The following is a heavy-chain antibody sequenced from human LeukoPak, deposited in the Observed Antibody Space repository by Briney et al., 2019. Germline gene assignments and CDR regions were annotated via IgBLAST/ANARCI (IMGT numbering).Heavy chain of an antibody. V-gene: IGHV4-59*01. J-gene: IGHJ4*02. CDR1: GGSINNYY. Sequence: SETLSLTCTVSGGSINNYYWTWIRQPPGKGLECIGYVYYTGSTYYNPSLKSRVTISVDTSRNQFSLKLNSVTAADTAVYYCARDSSTVTTRHFDYWGQGTLVTVSS. CDR2: VYYTGST. D-gene: IGHD4-17*01. CDR3: ARDSSTVTTRHFDY.